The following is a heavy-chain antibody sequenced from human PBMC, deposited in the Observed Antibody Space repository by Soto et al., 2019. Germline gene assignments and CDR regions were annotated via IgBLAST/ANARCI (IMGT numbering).Heavy chain of an antibody. CDR1: GWSLRSFY. J-gene: IGHJ5*02. CDR2: IYYTGGP. D-gene: IGHD2-15*01. CDR3: ARASGCSGDSCAFDP. Sequence: LETLFLTCTVPGWSLRSFYLSWIRQPPGKGLEWIGYIYYTGGPNYNPSLKSRVTISVDTSKNQFSLKLSSVTAADTAVYYCARASGCSGDSCAFDPWGQGTLVTVS. V-gene: IGHV4-59*01.